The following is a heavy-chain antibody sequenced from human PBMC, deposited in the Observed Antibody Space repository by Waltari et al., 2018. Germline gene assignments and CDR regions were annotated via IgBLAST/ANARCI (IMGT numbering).Heavy chain of an antibody. V-gene: IGHV4-39*07. J-gene: IGHJ4*02. D-gene: IGHD6-19*01. CDR1: GDSTKTNEFY. CDR3: GRDSGWYAY. Sequence: QLQLQESGPPLVQPPETLSLTCTVSGDSTKTNEFYWGWIRQTPGKGLEWIGSIYYTGTTYYDPSLRSRATLSVDTSKNQFSLTLHSVTAADTAIYYCGRDSGWYAYWGQGIQITVSS. CDR2: IYYTGTT.